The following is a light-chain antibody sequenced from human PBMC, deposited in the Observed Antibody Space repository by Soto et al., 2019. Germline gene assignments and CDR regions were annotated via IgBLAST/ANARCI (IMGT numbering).Light chain of an antibody. J-gene: IGKJ4*01. V-gene: IGKV3-11*01. CDR2: DAF. CDR1: QSVNIY. CDR3: QQRMIWPPLT. Sequence: EVVLTQSPATLSLSPGETATLSCRASQSVNIYLAWYQQKPGQSPRLLIYDAFNRAPGIPARFSGSGSGTDFTLIISSLEPEDFAVYYCQQRMIWPPLTFGGGTKVEI.